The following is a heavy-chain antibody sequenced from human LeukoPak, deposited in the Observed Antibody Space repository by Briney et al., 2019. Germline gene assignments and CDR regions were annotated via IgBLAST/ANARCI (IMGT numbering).Heavy chain of an antibody. CDR2: IYHSGTT. CDR1: GDSIDSSHW. D-gene: IGHD5-12*01. J-gene: IGHJ4*02. Sequence: SGTLSLTCAVSGDSIDSSHWWSWVRQPPGKGLEWIGEIYHSGTTNYNPSLKSRVTMSVDKSKNQFSLKLYSVTAADTAVYYCARYRGASGYHFDYWGQGTLVTVSS. V-gene: IGHV4-4*02. CDR3: ARYRGASGYHFDY.